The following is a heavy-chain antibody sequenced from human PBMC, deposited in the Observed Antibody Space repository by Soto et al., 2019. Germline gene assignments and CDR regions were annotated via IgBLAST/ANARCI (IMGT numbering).Heavy chain of an antibody. Sequence: SETLSLTCTVSGGSISSYYWSWIRQPPGKGLEWIGYIYYSGSTNYNPSLKSRVTISVVXXXXXFXLXLXXXTAAXTAVYYCARASISAPDAFDIWGQGTMVTVSS. CDR3: ARASISAPDAFDI. CDR1: GGSISSYY. J-gene: IGHJ3*02. CDR2: IYYSGST. D-gene: IGHD3-3*01. V-gene: IGHV4-59*01.